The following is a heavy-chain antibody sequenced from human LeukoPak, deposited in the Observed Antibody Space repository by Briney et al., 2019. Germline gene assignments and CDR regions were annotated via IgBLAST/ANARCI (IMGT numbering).Heavy chain of an antibody. CDR2: MNPNSGNT. CDR1: GYTFTSYD. CDR3: ARGGYGAAADIY. Sequence: ASVKVSCKASGYTFTSYDINWVRQATGQGLEWMGWMNPNSGNTGYAQKFQGRVTITRNTSISTAYMELSSLRSEDTAVYYCARGGYGAAADIYWGQGTLVTVSS. V-gene: IGHV1-8*03. J-gene: IGHJ4*02. D-gene: IGHD6-13*01.